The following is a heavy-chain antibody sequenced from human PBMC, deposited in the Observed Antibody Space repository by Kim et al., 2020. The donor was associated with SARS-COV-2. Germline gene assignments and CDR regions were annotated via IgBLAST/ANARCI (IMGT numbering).Heavy chain of an antibody. CDR2: IWSDGSKE. CDR3: ERGGYGAPAAAEY. CDR1: GFPFSGYA. D-gene: IGHD5-18*01. Sequence: GGSLRLSCTASGFPFSGYAMHWVRQAPGKGLEWVAGIWSDGSKESYRDTVKGRVTITRANSNNRQYLHVHSQRVKDTDTYDCERGGYGAPAAAEY. J-gene: IGHJ1*01. V-gene: IGHV3-33*01.